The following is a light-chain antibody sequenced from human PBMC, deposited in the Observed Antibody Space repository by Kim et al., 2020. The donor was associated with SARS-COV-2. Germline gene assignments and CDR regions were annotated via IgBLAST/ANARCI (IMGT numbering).Light chain of an antibody. CDR3: QSYNRSNVV. CDR1: SGSIDDNY. V-gene: IGLV6-57*03. CDR2: EDD. Sequence: GKTVTISCTRSSGSIDDNYVQWYQQRPGGVPTAVIYEDDQRPSGVSDRFSGSIDNSSNSASLTISGLKTEDEADYYCQSYNRSNVVFGGGTQLTV. J-gene: IGLJ2*01.